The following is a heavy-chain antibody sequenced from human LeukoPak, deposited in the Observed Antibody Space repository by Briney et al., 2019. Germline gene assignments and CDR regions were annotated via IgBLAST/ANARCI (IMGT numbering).Heavy chain of an antibody. CDR1: GYTFTGYY. CDR3: ARDLSGYCSSTSCYTEGGY. D-gene: IGHD2-2*02. Sequence: WASVKVSCKASGYTFTGYYMHWVRQAPGQGLEWMGWINPNSGGTNYAQKFQGRVTMTRDTSISTAYMELSRLGSDDTAVYYCARDLSGYCSSTSCYTEGGYWGQGTLVTVSS. V-gene: IGHV1-2*02. CDR2: INPNSGGT. J-gene: IGHJ4*02.